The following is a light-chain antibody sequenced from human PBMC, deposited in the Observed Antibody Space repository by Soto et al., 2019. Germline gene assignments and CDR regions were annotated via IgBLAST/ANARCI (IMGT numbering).Light chain of an antibody. CDR3: GAWDGSLSVGV. CDR1: NXNIGNYY. V-gene: IGLV1-51*01. CDR2: DNN. J-gene: IGLJ3*02. Sequence: QSVLTQPPSVSAAPGQKVTISCSGSNXNIGNYYVSWYQQFPGAAPKLLIYDNNKRPSGIPDRFSGSKSGTSATLGITGLQTGDEADYYCGAWDGSLSVGVFGGGTKVTVL.